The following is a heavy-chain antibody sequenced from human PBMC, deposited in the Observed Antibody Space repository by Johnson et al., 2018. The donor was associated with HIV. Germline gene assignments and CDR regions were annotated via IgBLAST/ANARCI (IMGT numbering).Heavy chain of an antibody. CDR3: ARGRGGDPIAFDI. Sequence: QVQLVESGGGVVQPGRSLRLSCAASGFTFSSYGMHWVRQAPGKGLEWVAVISYAGSNKYYADSVKGRFTISRDNAKNSLYLVMKSLRDEDTALYFCARGRGGDPIAFDIWGQGTMVTVSS. J-gene: IGHJ3*02. V-gene: IGHV3-30*03. D-gene: IGHD3-16*01. CDR1: GFTFSSYG. CDR2: ISYAGSNK.